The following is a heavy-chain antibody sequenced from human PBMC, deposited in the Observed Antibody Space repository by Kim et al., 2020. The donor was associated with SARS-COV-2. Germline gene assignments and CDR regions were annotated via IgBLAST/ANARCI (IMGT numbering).Heavy chain of an antibody. CDR1: GFTFTGYD. CDR2: ISSSSSTI. J-gene: IGHJ4*02. Sequence: GGSLRLSCVASGFTFTGYDMSWVRQAPEKGLEWVSYISSSSSTIYYADSVKGRFTISRDNARNSLYLQMNSVRDEDTAVYYCARGAYYFDFWGRGTLVTVSS. D-gene: IGHD2-21*01. CDR3: ARGAYYFDF. V-gene: IGHV3-48*02.